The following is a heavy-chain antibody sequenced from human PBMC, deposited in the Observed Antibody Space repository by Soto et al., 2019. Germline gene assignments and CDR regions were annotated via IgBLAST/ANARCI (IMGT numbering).Heavy chain of an antibody. Sequence: QITLKESGPTLVKPTQTLTLTCTFSGFSLSTSGVGVRWIRQPPGKALEWLALIYWDDDKRYCPSLKSRLTITKDTSKNQMVLTMTNMDPVDTATYYCAHSLAASNYGDCETTNSFDYWGQGTLVTVSS. CDR1: GFSLSTSGVG. CDR3: AHSLAASNYGDCETTNSFDY. J-gene: IGHJ4*02. D-gene: IGHD4-17*01. V-gene: IGHV2-5*02. CDR2: IYWDDDK.